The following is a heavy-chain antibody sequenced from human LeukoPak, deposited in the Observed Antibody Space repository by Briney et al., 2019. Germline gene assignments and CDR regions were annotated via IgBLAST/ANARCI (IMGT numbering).Heavy chain of an antibody. V-gene: IGHV3-7*01. CDR3: ARKAVPAAIRGRGYYYYMDV. D-gene: IGHD2-2*02. Sequence: GSLRLSCAASGFTFSSFWMSWVRQAPGKGLEWVANIKQDGSEKYYVDSVKGRFTISRDNAKNSLYLQMNSLRAEDTAVYYCARKAVPAAIRGRGYYYYMDVWGKGTTVTVSS. J-gene: IGHJ6*03. CDR1: GFTFSSFW. CDR2: IKQDGSEK.